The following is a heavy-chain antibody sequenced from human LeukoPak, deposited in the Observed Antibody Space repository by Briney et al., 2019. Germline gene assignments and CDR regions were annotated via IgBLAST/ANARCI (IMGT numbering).Heavy chain of an antibody. J-gene: IGHJ5*02. CDR2: IYYSGST. CDR1: GGSISSSSYY. Sequence: PSETLSLTCTVSGGSISSSSYYWGWIRQPPGKGLEWIGSIYYSGSTYYNPSLKSRVTISVDTSKNQFSLKLSSVTAADTAVYYCARDESIVGATFNWFDPWGQGTLVTVSS. V-gene: IGHV4-39*07. CDR3: ARDESIVGATFNWFDP. D-gene: IGHD1-26*01.